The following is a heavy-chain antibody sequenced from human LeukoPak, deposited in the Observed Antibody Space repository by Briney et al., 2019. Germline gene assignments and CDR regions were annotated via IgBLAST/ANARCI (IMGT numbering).Heavy chain of an antibody. J-gene: IGHJ1*01. V-gene: IGHV4-4*07. CDR1: GGPISSYS. CDR2: IYPRESP. D-gene: IGHD1-14*01. Sequence: SETLSLTCTVSGGPISSYSWSWMRQPAGKGLEWIGRIYPRESPNYNPSLKSRVITSVDKSKNQFSLKLRSVTAADTAVYYCARDGVPLTNLVARPFHPWGQGTLVTVSS. CDR3: ARDGVPLTNLVARPFHP.